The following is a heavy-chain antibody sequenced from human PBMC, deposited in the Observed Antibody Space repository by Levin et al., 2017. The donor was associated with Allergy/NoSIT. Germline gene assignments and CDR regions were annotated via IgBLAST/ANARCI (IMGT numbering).Heavy chain of an antibody. J-gene: IGHJ4*02. CDR3: ARARMIDY. CDR1: GFTFSSYA. CDR2: ISYDGSNK. D-gene: IGHD2-8*01. Sequence: GESLKISCAASGFTFSSYAMHWVRQAPGKGLEWVAVISYDGSNKYYADSVKGRFTISRDNSKNTLYLQMNSLRAEDTAVYYCARARMIDYWGQGTLVTVSS. V-gene: IGHV3-30-3*01.